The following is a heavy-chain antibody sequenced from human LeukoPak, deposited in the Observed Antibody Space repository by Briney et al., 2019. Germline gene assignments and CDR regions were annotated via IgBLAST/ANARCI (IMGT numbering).Heavy chain of an antibody. Sequence: GGSLRLSCAASGFTFSSYGMHWVRQAPGKGLEWVAFIRYDGSNKYYADSVKGRFTISRDNSKNTLYLQMNSLRAEDTAVYYCAKSPRLRYFDWSTFDYWGQGTLVTVSS. J-gene: IGHJ4*02. CDR1: GFTFSSYG. V-gene: IGHV3-30*02. D-gene: IGHD3-9*01. CDR2: IRYDGSNK. CDR3: AKSPRLRYFDWSTFDY.